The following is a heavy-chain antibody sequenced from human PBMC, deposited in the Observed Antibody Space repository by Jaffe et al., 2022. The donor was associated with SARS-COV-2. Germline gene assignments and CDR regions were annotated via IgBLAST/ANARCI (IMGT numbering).Heavy chain of an antibody. V-gene: IGHV5-10-1*03. CDR1: GYHFTNYW. J-gene: IGHJ4*02. CDR3: ARRYGGTYYADH. Sequence: EVKLVQSGTEVKKPGESLRISCRASGYHFTNYWITWVRQMPGKGLEWMGRIDPSDSYTYYNPSFHGHVTISADKSISTSYLQWSSLKASDTAMYFCARRYGGTYYADHWGQGTLVTVSS. D-gene: IGHD1-26*01. CDR2: IDPSDSYT.